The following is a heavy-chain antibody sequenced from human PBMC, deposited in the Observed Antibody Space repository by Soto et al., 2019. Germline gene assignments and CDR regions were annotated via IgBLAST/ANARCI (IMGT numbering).Heavy chain of an antibody. Sequence: SETLSLTCAVSGDSISSGASCWRWIRQPPGKGLEWIGYIYHSGSTYYNPSLKSRVTISVDRSKNQFSLKLSSVTAADTAVYYCARRYSSAFDIWGQGTMVTVSS. CDR1: GDSISSGASC. D-gene: IGHD6-13*01. V-gene: IGHV4-30-2*01. CDR2: IYHSGST. J-gene: IGHJ3*02. CDR3: ARRYSSAFDI.